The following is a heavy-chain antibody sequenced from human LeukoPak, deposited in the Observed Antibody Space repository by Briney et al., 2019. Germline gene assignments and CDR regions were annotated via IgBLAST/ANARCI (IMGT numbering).Heavy chain of an antibody. CDR2: IYHSGST. D-gene: IGHD4/OR15-4a*01. J-gene: IGHJ5*02. CDR1: GGSISSSNW. Sequence: PSGTLSLTCAVSGGSISSSNWWSRVRQPPGKGLEWIGEIYHSGSTNYNPSLKSRVTISVDKSKNQFSLKLSSVTAADTAVYYCARDMKELRYGVSVEAMENWFDPWGQGTLVTVSS. CDR3: ARDMKELRYGVSVEAMENWFDP. V-gene: IGHV4-4*02.